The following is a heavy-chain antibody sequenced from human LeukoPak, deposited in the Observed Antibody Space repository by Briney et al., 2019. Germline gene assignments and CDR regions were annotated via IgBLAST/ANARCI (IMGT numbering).Heavy chain of an antibody. D-gene: IGHD2-21*01. CDR3: AKSDLAYCGGDCYSDY. CDR1: GFTFSRYA. CDR2: ISGGSGST. Sequence: GGSLRLSCAASGFTFSRYAMTWVRQAPGKGLDWVSGISGGSGSTYYADTVKGRFTISRDNSKNTLYLQMNSLRAEDTAVYYRAKSDLAYCGGDCYSDYWGQGTLVTVSS. V-gene: IGHV3-23*01. J-gene: IGHJ4*02.